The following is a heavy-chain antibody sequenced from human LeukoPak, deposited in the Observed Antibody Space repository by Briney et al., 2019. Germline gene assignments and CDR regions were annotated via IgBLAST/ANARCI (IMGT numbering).Heavy chain of an antibody. CDR3: AKGTTVDYYDSSGPNWFDP. D-gene: IGHD3-22*01. V-gene: IGHV3-23*01. CDR1: GYTFSSYA. CDR2: ISGSGGST. Sequence: GGSLRLSCAASGYTFSSYAMSWVRQAPGKGLEWVSAISGSGGSTYYADSVKGRFTISGDNSKNTLYLQMNSLRAEDTAVYYCAKGTTVDYYDSSGPNWFDPWGQGTLVTVSS. J-gene: IGHJ5*02.